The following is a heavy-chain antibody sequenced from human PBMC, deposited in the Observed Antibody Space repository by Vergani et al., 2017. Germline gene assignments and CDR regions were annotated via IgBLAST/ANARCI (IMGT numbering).Heavy chain of an antibody. CDR3: ASRVSAGGGLDT. Sequence: EVQVVQSGGGLVKPGGSLRLSCETSGFIFSDYNLNWVRQAPGSGLEWVASISGRSSYVNYAVSVKGRFTISRDNAKKFLYLQMNNLRAEDTALYYCASRVSAGGGLDTWGQGTLVTVS. CDR2: ISGRSSYV. V-gene: IGHV3-21*02. CDR1: GFIFSDYN. D-gene: IGHD2-15*01. J-gene: IGHJ5*02.